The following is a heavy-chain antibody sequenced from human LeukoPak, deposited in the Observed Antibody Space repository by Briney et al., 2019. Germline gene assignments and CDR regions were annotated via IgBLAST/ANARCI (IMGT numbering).Heavy chain of an antibody. Sequence: GGSLRLSCAASVFTFSSYGMHWVRQAPGKGLEWVAVICSDGSNKYYADSVKGRFTISRDNSKKTRYLQMNSLRAEDTAVYYCARGSLALRLENYFDYWGQGTLVTVSS. V-gene: IGHV3-33*01. CDR2: ICSDGSNK. CDR1: VFTFSSYG. D-gene: IGHD5/OR15-5a*01. J-gene: IGHJ4*02. CDR3: ARGSLALRLENYFDY.